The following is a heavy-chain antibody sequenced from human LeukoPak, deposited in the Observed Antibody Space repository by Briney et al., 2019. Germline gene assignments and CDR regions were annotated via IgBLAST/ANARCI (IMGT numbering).Heavy chain of an antibody. CDR1: GFTFDSYG. D-gene: IGHD2/OR15-2a*01. Sequence: GGSLRLSCAASGFTFDSYGMHWVRQAPGKGLEWVAVISYDGNNKYYANSVKGRFTISRDNSKNTLYLQMNSLRAEDTAMYYCTRERDLSPYHFRYWGQGTLVTVSS. CDR3: TRERDLSPYHFRY. J-gene: IGHJ4*02. CDR2: ISYDGNNK. V-gene: IGHV3-30*03.